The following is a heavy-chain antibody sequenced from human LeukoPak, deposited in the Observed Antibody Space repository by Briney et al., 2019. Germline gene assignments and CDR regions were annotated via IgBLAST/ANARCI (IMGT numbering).Heavy chain of an antibody. Sequence: SETLSLTCAVYGGSFSGYYWSWIRQPPGKGLEWIGEIKHSGSTNYNPFLKSRVTISVDTSKNQFSLKLSSVTAADTAVYYCARDLRGGTDGMDVWGQGTTVTVSS. CDR3: ARDLRGGTDGMDV. V-gene: IGHV4-34*01. CDR1: GGSFSGYY. J-gene: IGHJ6*02. CDR2: IKHSGST. D-gene: IGHD3-3*01.